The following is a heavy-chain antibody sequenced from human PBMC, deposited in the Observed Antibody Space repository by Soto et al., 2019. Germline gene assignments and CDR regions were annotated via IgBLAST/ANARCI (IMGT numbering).Heavy chain of an antibody. J-gene: IGHJ4*02. Sequence: QVQLVESGGGGVQPGGSLRLSCAGSGFSLNRFVMHWVRQAPGKGLEWVATIWYDENNNKYVDSGNGRITISRDNSRSTLSLQMISLRAEDEAVYYCARGSRAWGPFDTWGQGTLVTVSP. CDR2: IWYDENNN. V-gene: IGHV3-33*01. CDR3: ARGSRAWGPFDT. CDR1: GFSLNRFV. D-gene: IGHD3-16*01.